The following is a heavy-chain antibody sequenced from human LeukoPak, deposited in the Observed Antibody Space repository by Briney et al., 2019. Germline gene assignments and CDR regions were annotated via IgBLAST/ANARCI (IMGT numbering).Heavy chain of an antibody. CDR2: IYYSGST. CDR3: ARSYDSSGYYWSFDY. V-gene: IGHV4-59*01. Sequence: KASETLSLTCTVSGGSISSYYWSWIRQPPGKGLEWIGYIYYSGSTNYNPSLKSRVTISVDTSKNQFSLKLSSVTAADTAVHYCARSYDSSGYYWSFDYWGQGTLVTVSS. CDR1: GGSISSYY. D-gene: IGHD3-22*01. J-gene: IGHJ4*02.